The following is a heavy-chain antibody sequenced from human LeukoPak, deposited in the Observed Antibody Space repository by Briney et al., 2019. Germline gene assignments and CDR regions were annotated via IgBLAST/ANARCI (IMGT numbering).Heavy chain of an antibody. CDR3: ANRGGSMAWFDP. J-gene: IGHJ5*02. Sequence: ESGPTLVNPTQTLTLTCTFSGFSLTTSGVGVGWIRQPPGKALEWLALIYGHDDKRYSPSLNNRLTITKDTSKNQVVLTMTNMDPLDTATYYCANRGGSMAWFDPWGQGTLVTVSS. V-gene: IGHV2-5*01. CDR2: IYGHDDK. CDR1: GFSLTTSGVG. D-gene: IGHD5-24*01.